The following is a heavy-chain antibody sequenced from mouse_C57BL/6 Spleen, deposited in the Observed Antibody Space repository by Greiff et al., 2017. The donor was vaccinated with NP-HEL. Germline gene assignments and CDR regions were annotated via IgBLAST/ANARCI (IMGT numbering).Heavy chain of an antibody. J-gene: IGHJ3*01. CDR3: ARSGTRYGSSRAWFAY. D-gene: IGHD1-1*01. Sequence: VHVKQSGAELVRPGSSVKMSCKTSGYTFTSYGINWVKQRPGQGLEWIGYIYIGNGYTEYNEKFKGKATLTSDTSSSTAYMQLSSLTSEDSAIYFCARSGTRYGSSRAWFAYWGQGTLVTVSA. V-gene: IGHV1-58*01. CDR1: GYTFTSYG. CDR2: IYIGNGYT.